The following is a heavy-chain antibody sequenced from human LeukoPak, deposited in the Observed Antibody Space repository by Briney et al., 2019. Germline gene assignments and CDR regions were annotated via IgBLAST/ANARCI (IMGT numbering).Heavy chain of an antibody. D-gene: IGHD4-23*01. Sequence: SVKVSCKASGGTFSSYAISWGRQAPGQGLEWMGGIIPIFGTANYAQKFQGRVTITTDESTSIAYMELSGLRSDDTAVYYCARGETTVVADYWGQGTLVTVSS. CDR3: ARGETTVVADY. V-gene: IGHV1-69*05. CDR2: IIPIFGTA. CDR1: GGTFSSYA. J-gene: IGHJ4*02.